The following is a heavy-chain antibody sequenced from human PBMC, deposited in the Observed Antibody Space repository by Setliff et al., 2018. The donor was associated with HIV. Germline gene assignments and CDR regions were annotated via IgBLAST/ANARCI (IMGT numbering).Heavy chain of an antibody. V-gene: IGHV1-2*06. CDR1: GYKFTGHH. Sequence: GASVKVSCKASGYKFTGHHIQWMRQAPGQGLEWMGRINPNMGDTQYAQKFQGRIIMTRDTSINTVYMELSSLTSDDTALYYCARQDIPTGYYLFDYWRQGTQVTVSS. CDR3: ARQDIPTGYYLFDY. J-gene: IGHJ4*02. D-gene: IGHD3-9*01. CDR2: INPNMGDT.